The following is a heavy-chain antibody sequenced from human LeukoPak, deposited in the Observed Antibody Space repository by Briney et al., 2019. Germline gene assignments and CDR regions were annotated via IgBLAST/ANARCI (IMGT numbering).Heavy chain of an antibody. Sequence: SETLSLTCAISDESFSGYYWGWIRQPPGKGLELIGEINRNGNTDYNPSLKSRVSMSIDTSKNQFSLKLISVTAADTAVYYCARLVPERFFQLNPEGYYDYWGQGTLVTVSS. D-gene: IGHD3-3*01. V-gene: IGHV4-34*01. CDR2: INRNGNT. CDR1: DESFSGYY. J-gene: IGHJ4*02. CDR3: ARLVPERFFQLNPEGYYDY.